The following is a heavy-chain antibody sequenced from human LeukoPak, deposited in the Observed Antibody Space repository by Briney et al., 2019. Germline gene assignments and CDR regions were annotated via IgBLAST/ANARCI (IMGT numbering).Heavy chain of an antibody. D-gene: IGHD6-19*01. V-gene: IGHV3-7*01. Sequence: PGGSLRLSCAASGFTFSSYWMSWVRQAPGKGLEWVANIKQDESEKYYVDSVKGRFTISRDNAKNSLYLQMNSLRAEDTAVYYCARDFRYLYSSGWYPTLNPWGQGTLVTVSS. CDR3: ARDFRYLYSSGWYPTLNP. J-gene: IGHJ5*02. CDR2: IKQDESEK. CDR1: GFTFSSYW.